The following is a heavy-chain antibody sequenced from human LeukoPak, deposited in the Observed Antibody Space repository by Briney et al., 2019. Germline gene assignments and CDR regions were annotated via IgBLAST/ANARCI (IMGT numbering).Heavy chain of an antibody. D-gene: IGHD6-19*01. J-gene: IGHJ3*02. CDR2: IYYSGST. CDR3: ARQSGYSSGWYGPKGAFDI. Sequence: TASETLSLTCAVSGGSISSSSYYWGWIRQPPGKGLEWIGSIYYSGSTYYNPSLKSRVTISVDTSKNQFSLKLSSVTAADTAVYYCARQSGYSSGWYGPKGAFDIWGQGTMVTVSS. V-gene: IGHV4-39*01. CDR1: GGSISSSSYY.